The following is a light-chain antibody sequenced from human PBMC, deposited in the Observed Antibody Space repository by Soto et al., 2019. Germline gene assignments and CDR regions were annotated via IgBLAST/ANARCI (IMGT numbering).Light chain of an antibody. CDR1: RGVSANY. V-gene: IGKV3-20*01. CDR3: QQYGSSPRT. CDR2: GAS. J-gene: IGKJ1*01. Sequence: ENLLTQSPGTLSLSPGEGCTLSLSCSRGVSANYLAWYQQKPGQAPTLLIYGASIRAAGIPDRFSGSGSGTDFTLTIRRLEPDDFAVYYCQQYGSSPRTFGQGTKVDIK.